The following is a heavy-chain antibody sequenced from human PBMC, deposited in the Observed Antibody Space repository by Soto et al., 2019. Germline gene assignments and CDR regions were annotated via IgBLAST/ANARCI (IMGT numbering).Heavy chain of an antibody. Sequence: TLSLTCTVSGGSISSGGYYWSWIRLHPGKGLEWIGYTYYSGSTYYNPSLKSRVTISVDTSKNQFSLKLSSVTAADTAVYYCARGSYYDSSGYYGPWGQGTLVTSPQ. CDR3: ARGSYYDSSGYYGP. CDR1: GGSISSGGYY. V-gene: IGHV4-31*03. CDR2: TYYSGST. J-gene: IGHJ5*02. D-gene: IGHD3-22*01.